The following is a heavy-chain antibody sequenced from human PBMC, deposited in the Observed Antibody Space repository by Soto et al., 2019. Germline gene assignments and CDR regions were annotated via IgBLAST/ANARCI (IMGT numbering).Heavy chain of an antibody. J-gene: IGHJ4*02. CDR2: MSKDGNNT. Sequence: QVRLVESGGGMAQLGKSLTLFGVPAGFTFRNYAIHWFRQGPGKGLRAVAFMSKDGNNTYYIDSVRGRFTISRDNSRNTVYLQMNSLTFEDTAVYYCARAQGTAGCFDSWGQGALVTVSS. V-gene: IGHV3-30-3*01. D-gene: IGHD6-13*01. CDR1: GFTFRNYA. CDR3: ARAQGTAGCFDS.